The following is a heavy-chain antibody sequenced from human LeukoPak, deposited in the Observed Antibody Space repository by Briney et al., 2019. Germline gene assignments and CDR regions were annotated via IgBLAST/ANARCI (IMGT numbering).Heavy chain of an antibody. V-gene: IGHV4-59*12. CDR1: GGSISDYY. D-gene: IGHD6-13*01. CDR2: FYNSGSS. CDR3: ARGLGEDSSSWYSWFDP. Sequence: SETLFLTCTVSGGSISDYYRGWIRQPPGKGLEWIGYFYNSGSSTYNPSLKSRVTISVDTSKNQFSLKLSSVTAADTAVYYCARGLGEDSSSWYSWFDPWGQGTLVTVSS. J-gene: IGHJ5*02.